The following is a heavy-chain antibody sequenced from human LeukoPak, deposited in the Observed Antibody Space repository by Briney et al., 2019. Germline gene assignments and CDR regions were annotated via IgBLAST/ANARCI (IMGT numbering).Heavy chain of an antibody. CDR3: ARGHLWFGENYYYGMDV. D-gene: IGHD3-10*01. CDR1: GYTFTSYY. J-gene: IGHJ6*02. V-gene: IGHV1-18*04. CDR2: ISAYNGNT. Sequence: ASVKVSCKASGYTFTSYYMHWVRQAPGQGLEWMGWISAYNGNTNYAQKLQGRVTMTTDTSTSTAYMELRSLRSDDTAVYYCARGHLWFGENYYYGMDVWGQGTTVTVSS.